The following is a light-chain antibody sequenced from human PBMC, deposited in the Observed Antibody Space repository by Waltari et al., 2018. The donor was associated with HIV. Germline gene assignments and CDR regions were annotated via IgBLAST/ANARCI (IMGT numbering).Light chain of an antibody. Sequence: QSALTQPASVSGSPGQSITISCTGTSSDVGCYNYVSWYQQHPGKAPKLMIYDVSNRPSGVSNRFSGSKPGITASLTISGLQAEDEADYYCSSYTSSSTLVFGTGTKVTVL. J-gene: IGLJ1*01. V-gene: IGLV2-14*03. CDR1: SSDVGCYNY. CDR3: SSYTSSSTLV. CDR2: DVS.